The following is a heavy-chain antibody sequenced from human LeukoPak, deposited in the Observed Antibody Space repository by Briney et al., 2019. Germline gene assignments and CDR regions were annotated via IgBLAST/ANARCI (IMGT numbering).Heavy chain of an antibody. V-gene: IGHV3-72*01. Sequence: GSLRLSCAASGFTFSDHYMDWVRQAPGKGLEWVGRTRNKANSYTTEYAASVRGRFTISRDDSKNSLYLQMNSLKTEDTAVYYCARVPPVEMATIYGWYFDLWGRGTLVTVSS. CDR1: GFTFSDHY. J-gene: IGHJ2*01. CDR2: TRNKANSYTT. CDR3: ARVPPVEMATIYGWYFDL. D-gene: IGHD5-24*01.